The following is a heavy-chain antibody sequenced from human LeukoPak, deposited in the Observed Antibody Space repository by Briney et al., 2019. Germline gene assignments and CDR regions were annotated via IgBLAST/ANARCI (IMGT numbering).Heavy chain of an antibody. Sequence: SVKVSCKASGGTFSSYAISWVRQAPGQGLEWMGGIIPIFGTANYAQKFQGRVTMTRDMSTSTVYMELSSLRSEDTAVYYCASNYGSGSYRHYYFDYWGQGTLVTVSS. CDR3: ASNYGSGSYRHYYFDY. D-gene: IGHD3-10*01. CDR2: IIPIFGTA. V-gene: IGHV1-69*05. CDR1: GGTFSSYA. J-gene: IGHJ4*02.